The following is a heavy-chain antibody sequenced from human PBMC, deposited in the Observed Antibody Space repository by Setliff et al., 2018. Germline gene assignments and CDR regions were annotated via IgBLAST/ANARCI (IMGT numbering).Heavy chain of an antibody. CDR1: GFTFSSYA. CDR3: VKDGTTYYYDSSGLGEYFDY. Sequence: PGGSLRLSCSASGFTFSSYAMHWVRQAPGKGLEYVSAISSNGGSTYYADSVKGRFTISRDNSKNTLYLQMSSPRAEDTAVYYCVKDGTTYYYDSSGLGEYFDYWGQGTLVTVS. V-gene: IGHV3-64D*09. J-gene: IGHJ4*02. D-gene: IGHD3-22*01. CDR2: ISSNGGST.